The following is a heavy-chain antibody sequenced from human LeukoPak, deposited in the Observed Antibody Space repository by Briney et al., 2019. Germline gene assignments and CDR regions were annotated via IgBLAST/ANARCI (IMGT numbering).Heavy chain of an antibody. V-gene: IGHV4-39*02. Sequence: SETLSLTCTVSGGSVSFHGFYWGWIRQPPGRGLGWIGSNDYRGTSYYIPSLKGRVTISIDTSKNHLSLRLTSVTAADTAVYYCARFEGGTMEDYWGRGTLVTVSS. CDR3: ARFEGGTMEDY. J-gene: IGHJ4*02. CDR1: GGSVSFHGFY. D-gene: IGHD1-1*01. CDR2: NDYRGTS.